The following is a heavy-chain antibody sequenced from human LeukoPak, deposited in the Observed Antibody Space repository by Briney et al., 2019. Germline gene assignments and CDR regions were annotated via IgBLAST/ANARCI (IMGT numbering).Heavy chain of an antibody. V-gene: IGHV3-30-3*01. D-gene: IGHD1-26*01. J-gene: IGHJ4*02. CDR1: GFTFSSYA. CDR2: ISYDGSNK. Sequence: GRSLRLSCAASGFTFSSYAMHWVRQAPGKGLEWVAVISYDGSNKYYADSVKGRFTISRDNSKNTLYLQMNSLRAEDTAVYYCAKDRGSGSYWGQGTLVTVSS. CDR3: AKDRGSGSY.